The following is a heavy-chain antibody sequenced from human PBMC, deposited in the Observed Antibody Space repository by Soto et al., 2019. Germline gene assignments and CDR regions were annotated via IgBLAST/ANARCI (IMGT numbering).Heavy chain of an antibody. CDR3: AGRYCTNGVCYTNYYYYIEV. Sequence: EVQLLESGGGLVQPGGSLRLSCAASGFTFSTYAMSWVRQAPGKGLEWVSTITTSGGNTYYADAVQGRFTISRDNSKNTLYLQMNSLRAEHTAVYYCAGRYCTNGVCYTNYYYYIEVWGKGTTVTVSS. CDR2: ITTSGGNT. J-gene: IGHJ6*03. CDR1: GFTFSTYA. D-gene: IGHD2-8*01. V-gene: IGHV3-23*01.